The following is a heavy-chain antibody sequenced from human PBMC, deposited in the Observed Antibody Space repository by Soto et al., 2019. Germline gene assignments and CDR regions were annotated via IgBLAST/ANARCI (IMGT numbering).Heavy chain of an antibody. V-gene: IGHV3-15*01. CDR2: IKSKTDGGTT. Sequence: GGSLRLSCTASGFTFSNAWMSWVHQAPGKGLEWVGRIKSKTDGGTTDYAAPVKGRFTISRDDSKNTLYLQMNSLKTEDTAVYYCTTGYSSGWYFDYWGQGTLVTVSS. D-gene: IGHD6-19*01. CDR1: GFTFSNAW. CDR3: TTGYSSGWYFDY. J-gene: IGHJ4*02.